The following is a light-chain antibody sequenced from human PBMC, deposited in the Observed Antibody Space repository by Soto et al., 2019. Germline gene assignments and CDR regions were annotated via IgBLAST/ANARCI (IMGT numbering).Light chain of an antibody. CDR3: QQYYSPPWT. V-gene: IGKV4-1*01. J-gene: IGKJ1*01. CDR2: WAS. CDR1: QSVLYSSSNKNY. Sequence: DIVLTQSPDSLAVSLGERATINCKSSQSVLYSSSNKNYLAWYQQKPGQPPNLLIYWASTRESGVPDRFSGSGSGTDFTLTISSLQAEDVAVYYCQQYYSPPWTFGQGTKVGIK.